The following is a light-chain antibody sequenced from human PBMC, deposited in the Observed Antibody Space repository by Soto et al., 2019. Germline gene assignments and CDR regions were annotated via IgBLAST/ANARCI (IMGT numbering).Light chain of an antibody. CDR3: QQYGSSPIT. V-gene: IGKV3-11*01. CDR1: QSVSSY. Sequence: LVFRHSPVTLSLSPGDRATLSCRASQSVSSYLAWYQQKPGQAPRLLIYDASNRATGIPARFSGSGSGTDFTLTISSLEPEDFAVYYCQQYGSSPITFGQGTRLEIK. J-gene: IGKJ5*01. CDR2: DAS.